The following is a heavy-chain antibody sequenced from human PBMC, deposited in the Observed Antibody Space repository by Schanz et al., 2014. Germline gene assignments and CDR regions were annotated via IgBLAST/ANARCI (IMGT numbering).Heavy chain of an antibody. CDR2: VHPGGST. V-gene: IGHV3-66*01. CDR3: AKNQYDDVDLSSFYFDF. CDR1: GFIVRSNY. J-gene: IGHJ4*02. D-gene: IGHD3-10*02. Sequence: EVQLVESGGGLVQPGGSLRLSCAVSGFIVRSNYMTWVRQAPGKGLGWVSFVHPGGSTYYPDSVKGRFTISRDSSKNTLYLQMNSLRPEDTAIYYCAKNQYDDVDLSSFYFDFWGQGTLVTVSS.